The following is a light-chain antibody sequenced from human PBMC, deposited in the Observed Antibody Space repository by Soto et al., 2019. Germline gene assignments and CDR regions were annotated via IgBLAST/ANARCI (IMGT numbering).Light chain of an antibody. CDR1: QSVTSTY. CDR3: QDSSSSPWP. CDR2: ATS. Sequence: EIVLTHSPGTLSLSPWERATVSCRASQSVTSTYIAWYQQIPGLAPRLLIYATSCRATGIPDRFRGSASGTDFTLTISSLEPEDSAVYCCQDSSSSPWPFGHGTKVDIK. J-gene: IGKJ1*01. V-gene: IGKV3-20*01.